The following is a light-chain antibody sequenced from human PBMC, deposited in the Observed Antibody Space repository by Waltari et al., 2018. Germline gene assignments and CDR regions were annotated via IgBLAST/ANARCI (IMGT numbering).Light chain of an antibody. CDR2: DAS. CDR1: QSVNTY. CDR3: QERSNWPGGS. Sequence: EIVLTQSPATLSLSPGESATLSCRASQSVNTYLAWYQQKPGQAHRLLIYDASNRATGIPARFVGGGAGTDFTLTISSLEAEDVAVYYCQERSNWPGGSFGGGTKVDIK. J-gene: IGKJ4*01. V-gene: IGKV3-11*01.